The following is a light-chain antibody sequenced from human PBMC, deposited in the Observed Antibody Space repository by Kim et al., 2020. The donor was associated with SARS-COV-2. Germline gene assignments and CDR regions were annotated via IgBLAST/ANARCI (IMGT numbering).Light chain of an antibody. J-gene: IGKJ1*01. V-gene: IGKV1-39*01. CDR2: AAS. CDR3: QQTYTTPWT. Sequence: DIHMTQSPSSLSASVGDRVTISCRASQGISNYVTWYQQKPGKAPKLLIYAASDLHSGVPSRLSGSGSGTDFTLTISSLQPEDFATYCCQQTYTTPWTFGQGTKVDIK. CDR1: QGISNY.